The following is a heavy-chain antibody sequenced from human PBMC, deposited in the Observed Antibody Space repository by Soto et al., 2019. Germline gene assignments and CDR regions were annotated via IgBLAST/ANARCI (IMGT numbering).Heavy chain of an antibody. CDR3: ARGFSWRATDDY. J-gene: IGHJ4*02. D-gene: IGHD1-26*01. CDR2: INPNSGGT. V-gene: IGHV1-2*04. CDR1: GYTFTGYY. Sequence: ASVKVSCKASGYTFTGYYMHWLRQAPGQGLEWMGWINPNSGGTNYAQKFQGWVTMTRDTSISTAYMELSRLRSDDTAVYYCARGFSWRATDDYWGQGTLVTVSS.